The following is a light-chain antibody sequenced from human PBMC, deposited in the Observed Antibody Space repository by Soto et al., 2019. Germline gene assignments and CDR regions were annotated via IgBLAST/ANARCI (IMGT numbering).Light chain of an antibody. J-gene: IGKJ1*01. CDR2: GAS. CDR1: QSVSSN. Sequence: EIVMTQSPATLSVSPGERATLSCRASQSVSSNSAWYQQNPGQAPRLLIYGASTRATRITARFSGRGSGTEFTLTISSLQSEDFAVYYCQQYNNWPRTFGQGTKVEIK. V-gene: IGKV3-15*01. CDR3: QQYNNWPRT.